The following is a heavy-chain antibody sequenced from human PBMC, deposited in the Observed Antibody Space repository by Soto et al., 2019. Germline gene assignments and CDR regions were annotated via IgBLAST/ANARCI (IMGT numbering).Heavy chain of an antibody. Sequence: SETLSLTCTVSGGSISSGGYYWSWIRQHPGKGLEWIGYIYYSGTTYYNPSLKSRVTISVDTSKNQFSLKLSSVSAADTALYYCARCSLVVVPAPGFDPWGRGTLVTV. D-gene: IGHD2-15*01. J-gene: IGHJ5*02. V-gene: IGHV4-31*03. CDR2: IYYSGTT. CDR1: GGSISSGGYY. CDR3: ARCSLVVVPAPGFDP.